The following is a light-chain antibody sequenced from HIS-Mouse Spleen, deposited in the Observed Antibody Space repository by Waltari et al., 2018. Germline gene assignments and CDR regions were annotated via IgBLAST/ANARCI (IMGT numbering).Light chain of an antibody. CDR3: CSYAGSYTGV. CDR2: DVS. V-gene: IGLV2-11*01. J-gene: IGLJ1*01. CDR1: SSDVGGYNY. Sequence: QSALTQPRSVSGSPGQSVTISCTGTSSDVGGYNYVSWYQQHPGKAPKLMIYDVSKRPSGVPDRFSGSKCGNTASLTISGLQAEDEADYYCCSYAGSYTGVFGTGTKVTVL.